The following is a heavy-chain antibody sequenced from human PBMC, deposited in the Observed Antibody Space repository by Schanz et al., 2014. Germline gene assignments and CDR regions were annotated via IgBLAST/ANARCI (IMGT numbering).Heavy chain of an antibody. CDR2: ISSSSSTI. CDR3: ARDDSPSTKPFDS. V-gene: IGHV3-48*01. D-gene: IGHD2-21*01. Sequence: EVQLVESGGGLVQPGGSLRLSCAASGFTFSSYSMNWVRQAPGKGLEWVSYISSSSSTIYYADSVKGRFTISRDNAKNSLYLQMNSLRAEDTAVYYCARDDSPSTKPFDSWGQGTLVSVSS. CDR1: GFTFSSYS. J-gene: IGHJ4*02.